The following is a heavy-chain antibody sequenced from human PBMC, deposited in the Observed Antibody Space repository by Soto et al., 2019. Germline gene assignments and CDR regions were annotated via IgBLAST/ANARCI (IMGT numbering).Heavy chain of an antibody. CDR1: GGSISSGGYY. CDR2: IYYSGST. J-gene: IGHJ4*02. D-gene: IGHD2-2*01. Sequence: PSETLSLTCTVSGGSISSGGYYWSWIRQHPGKGLEWIGYIYYSGSTYYNPSLKSRVTISVDTSKNQFSLKLSSVTAADTAVYYCARGIVLVPAAMWDYWGQGTLVTVS. V-gene: IGHV4-31*03. CDR3: ARGIVLVPAAMWDY.